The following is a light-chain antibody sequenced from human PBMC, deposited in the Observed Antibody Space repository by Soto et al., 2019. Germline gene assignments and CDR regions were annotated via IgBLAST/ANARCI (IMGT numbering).Light chain of an antibody. Sequence: EDVLTQSPCTLALSPGERATLSCRASQSVSSYLAWYQQKPGQAPRLLIYDASNRATGIPARFSGSGSGTDFTLTISSLEPEDFAVYYCQQRSNWPPITFGQGTRLEIK. CDR2: DAS. V-gene: IGKV3-11*01. CDR1: QSVSSY. J-gene: IGKJ5*01. CDR3: QQRSNWPPIT.